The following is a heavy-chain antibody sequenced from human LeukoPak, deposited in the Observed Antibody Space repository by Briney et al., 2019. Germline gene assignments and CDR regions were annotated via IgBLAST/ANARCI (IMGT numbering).Heavy chain of an antibody. CDR2: ISSSSSYI. CDR3: ARDHGELGAFDI. CDR1: GFTFSSYS. Sequence: PGGSLRLSCAASGFTFSSYSMNWVRQAPGKGLEWVSSISSSSSYIYYADSVKGRFTISRDNSKNTLYLQMNSLRAEDTAVYYCARDHGELGAFDIWGQGTMVTVSS. V-gene: IGHV3-21*04. J-gene: IGHJ3*02. D-gene: IGHD1-26*01.